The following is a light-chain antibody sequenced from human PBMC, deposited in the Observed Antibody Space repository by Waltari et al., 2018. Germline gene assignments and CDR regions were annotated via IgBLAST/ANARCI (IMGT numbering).Light chain of an antibody. CDR3: QQSDGSVLT. CDR1: QTINNNS. CDR2: GAS. J-gene: IGKJ4*01. V-gene: IGKV3-20*01. Sequence: IVLTQTPDTLSLYPGQRATLSCRASQTINNNSLAWYQQKPGQAHRLIIHGASSRATAFPDRFSGSGSGTDFTLTISSLKPEDSAVYYCQQSDGSVLTFGGGTKVEI.